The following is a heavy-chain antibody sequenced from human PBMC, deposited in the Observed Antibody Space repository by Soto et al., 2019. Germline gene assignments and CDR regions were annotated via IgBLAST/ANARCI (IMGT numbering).Heavy chain of an antibody. Sequence: EVQLVESGGGLVKPGGSLRLSCAASGFNISNAWMNWVRQAPGKGLEWVGRIMSNADGGTAAYAAPVEGRFTISRDDSKNTLYLQMHSLKAAATGVYYGLEYLTDMDVWGQGTTVTVSS. CDR3: LEYLTDMDV. CDR2: IMSNADGGTA. V-gene: IGHV3-15*07. CDR1: GFNISNAW. J-gene: IGHJ6*02. D-gene: IGHD3-3*01.